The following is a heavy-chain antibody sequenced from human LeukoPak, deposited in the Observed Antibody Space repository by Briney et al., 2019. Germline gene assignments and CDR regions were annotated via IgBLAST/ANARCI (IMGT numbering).Heavy chain of an antibody. V-gene: IGHV4-61*02. CDR3: ASEGIAAAGTFDY. CDR1: GGSISSGAYY. CDR2: IYTSGST. J-gene: IGHJ4*02. Sequence: SQTLSLTCTVSGGSISSGAYYWSWLRQSAGKGLEWIGRIYTSGSTNYNPSLKSRVTISVDPSKNQFSLKLTSVTAADTAVYYCASEGIAAAGTFDYWGQGTLVTVSS. D-gene: IGHD6-13*01.